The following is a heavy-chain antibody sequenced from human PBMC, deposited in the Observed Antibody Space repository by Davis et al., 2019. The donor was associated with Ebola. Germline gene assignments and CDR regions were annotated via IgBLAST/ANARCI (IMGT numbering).Heavy chain of an antibody. V-gene: IGHV4-34*01. CDR2: INHSGST. CDR3: ASLDTAMDY. Sequence: LETLSLTCAVHGGSFSGYYWSWIRQPPGKGLEWIGEINHSGSTNYNPSLKSRVTISVDTSKNQFSLKLSSVTAADTAVYYCASLDTAMDYWGQGTLVTVSS. D-gene: IGHD5-18*01. CDR1: GGSFSGYY. J-gene: IGHJ4*02.